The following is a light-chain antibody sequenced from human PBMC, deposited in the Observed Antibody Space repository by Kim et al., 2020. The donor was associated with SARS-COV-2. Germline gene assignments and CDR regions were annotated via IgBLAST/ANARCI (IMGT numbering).Light chain of an antibody. CDR3: LQDYNSPLT. CDR1: QGIRNA. CDR2: TAS. Sequence: AIQMTQSPSSLSASVGDRVTITCRASQGIRNALSWYQQRPGKAPKLLIYTASNLQSGVPSRFSGSGSGTDFTLTISSLQPEDFATYFCLQDYNSPLTFGVGTKVDIK. J-gene: IGKJ4*01. V-gene: IGKV1-6*01.